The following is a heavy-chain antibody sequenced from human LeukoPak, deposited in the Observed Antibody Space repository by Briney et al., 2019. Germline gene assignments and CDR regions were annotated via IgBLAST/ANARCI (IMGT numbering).Heavy chain of an antibody. CDR2: IYYSGST. CDR1: GGSFSGYY. CDR3: ARDLGRDNLYYFDS. J-gene: IGHJ4*02. D-gene: IGHD1-1*01. V-gene: IGHV4-59*01. Sequence: SETLSLTCGVYGGSFSGYYWSWIRQPPGKGLEWIGYIYYSGSTNYNPSLKSRVTISVDTSKNQFSLKLSSVTAADTAVYYCARDLGRDNLYYFDSWGQGTLVTVSS.